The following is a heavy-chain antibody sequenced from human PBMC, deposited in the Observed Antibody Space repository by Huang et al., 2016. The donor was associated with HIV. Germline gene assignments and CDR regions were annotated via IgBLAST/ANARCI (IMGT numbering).Heavy chain of an antibody. CDR3: ARDPRIQSWLNFFDY. V-gene: IGHV3-74*01. Sequence: EVQLVESGGGLVQPGGSLRLSCAASGFSISSYWMHWVRQAPGKGLVWVARINSEGSRTSYADSVKGRFTISRDNAKNTLYLQMNSLRAEDTAVYYCARDPRIQSWLNFFDYWGQGTLVSVSS. CDR2: INSEGSRT. CDR1: GFSISSYW. D-gene: IGHD3-22*01. J-gene: IGHJ4*02.